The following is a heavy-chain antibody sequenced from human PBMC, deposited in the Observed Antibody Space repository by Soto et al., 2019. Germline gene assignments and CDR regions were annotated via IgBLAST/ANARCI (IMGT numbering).Heavy chain of an antibody. D-gene: IGHD6-19*01. Sequence: QLQLQESGPGLVKPSETLSLTCTVSGGSISSSSYYWGWIRQPPGKGLEWIGSSYYSGSTYYNPSLKSRVTISVDTSKNQFSLKLSSVTAADTAVYYCARQGAVASFFIGSNNWFDPWGQGTLVTVSS. CDR2: SYYSGST. V-gene: IGHV4-39*01. J-gene: IGHJ5*02. CDR1: GGSISSSSYY. CDR3: ARQGAVASFFIGSNNWFDP.